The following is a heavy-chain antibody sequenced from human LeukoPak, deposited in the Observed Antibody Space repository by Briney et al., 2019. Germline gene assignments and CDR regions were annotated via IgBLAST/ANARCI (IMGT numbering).Heavy chain of an antibody. V-gene: IGHV1-2*02. J-gene: IGHJ4*02. CDR3: ARDRALGYCSSTSCDYLDY. D-gene: IGHD2-2*01. Sequence: ASVKVSCKASGYTFTGYYMHWVRQAPGQGLEWMGWINPNSGGTNYAQKFQGRVTMTRDTSISTAYMELSRLRSDDTAVYYCARDRALGYCSSTSCDYLDYWGQGTLVTVSS. CDR1: GYTFTGYY. CDR2: INPNSGGT.